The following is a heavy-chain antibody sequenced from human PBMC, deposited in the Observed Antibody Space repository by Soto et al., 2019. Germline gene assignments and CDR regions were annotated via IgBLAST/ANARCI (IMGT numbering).Heavy chain of an antibody. D-gene: IGHD3-10*01. Sequence: EVHLLESGGGFVQPGGSLRLSCAASGFSFTKHAMSWVRQAPGKGLEWVSVISGSGYNTYYADSVKGRFTISRDSAENTVYLQMNNLRVEYTAVYYCARGKKGFGELLGFYGMDVWGQGTTVTVSS. CDR2: ISGSGYNT. CDR1: GFSFTKHA. V-gene: IGHV3-23*01. J-gene: IGHJ6*02. CDR3: ARGKKGFGELLGFYGMDV.